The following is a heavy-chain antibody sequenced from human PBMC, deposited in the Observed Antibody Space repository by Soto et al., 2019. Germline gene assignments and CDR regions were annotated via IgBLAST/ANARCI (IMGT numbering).Heavy chain of an antibody. CDR2: ISAYNGNT. CDR3: SSSGSHDAFDI. D-gene: IGHD6-6*01. Sequence: ASVKVSCKASGYTFTNYGISWARQAPGQGLEWMGWISAYNGNTNYAQKLQGRVTMTTDTSTSTAYMELRSLRSDDTAVYYCSSSGSHDAFDIWGQGTMVTVSS. J-gene: IGHJ3*02. CDR1: GYTFTNYG. V-gene: IGHV1-18*01.